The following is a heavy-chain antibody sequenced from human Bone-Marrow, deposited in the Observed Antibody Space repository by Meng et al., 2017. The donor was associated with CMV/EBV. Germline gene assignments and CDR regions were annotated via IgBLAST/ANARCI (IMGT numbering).Heavy chain of an antibody. J-gene: IGHJ4*02. Sequence: GESLKISCAASGFTFSSYGMSWVRQAPGKGLEWVSTISGSGDTTYYADSVKGRFTISRDNSKNTLYLQMNSLRAEDTAIYYLAKSQLSISLVRGGIVFWGQGTLVTVSS. V-gene: IGHV3-23*01. D-gene: IGHD3-10*01. CDR3: AKSQLSISLVRGGIVF. CDR2: ISGSGDTT. CDR1: GFTFSSYG.